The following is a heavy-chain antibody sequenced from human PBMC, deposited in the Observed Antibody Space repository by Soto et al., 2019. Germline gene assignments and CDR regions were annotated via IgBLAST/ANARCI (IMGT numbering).Heavy chain of an antibody. CDR1: GGSISSYY. J-gene: IGHJ6*03. V-gene: IGHV4-59*01. CDR3: ARSLVATADYSYYYYMDV. Sequence: SETLSLTCTVSGGSISSYYWSWIRQPPGKGLEWIGYIYYSGSTNYNPSLKSRVTISVDTSKNQFSLKLSSVTAADTAVYYCARSLVATADYSYYYYMDVWGKVTTVTVSS. CDR2: IYYSGST. D-gene: IGHD5-12*01.